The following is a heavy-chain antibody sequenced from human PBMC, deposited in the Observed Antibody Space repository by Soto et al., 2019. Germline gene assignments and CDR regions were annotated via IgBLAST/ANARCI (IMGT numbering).Heavy chain of an antibody. D-gene: IGHD2-2*01. J-gene: IGHJ4*02. V-gene: IGHV3-15*01. CDR3: TTATDLCSSTSCYTFDY. CDR1: GFTFSNAW. Sequence: PGGSLRLSCAASGFTFSNAWMSWVRQAPGKGLGWVGRIKSKTDGGTTDYAAPVKGRFTISRDDSKNTLYLQMNSLKTEDTAVYYCTTATDLCSSTSCYTFDYWGQGTLVIVSS. CDR2: IKSKTDGGTT.